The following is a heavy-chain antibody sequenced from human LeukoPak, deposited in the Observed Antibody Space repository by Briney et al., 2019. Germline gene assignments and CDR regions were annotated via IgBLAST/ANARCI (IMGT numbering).Heavy chain of an antibody. J-gene: IGHJ4*02. CDR3: AREGGPYRPLDY. CDR1: GGSITNTNY. CDR2: VNLQGTT. Sequence: PSETLSLTCGVSGGSITNTNYWTWVRQPPGKGLEWIGEVNLQGTTNYNPSLMGRVAISVDTSENHISLQLTSVTAADTAVYYCAREGGPYRPLDYSGQGTLVTVSS. V-gene: IGHV4-4*02.